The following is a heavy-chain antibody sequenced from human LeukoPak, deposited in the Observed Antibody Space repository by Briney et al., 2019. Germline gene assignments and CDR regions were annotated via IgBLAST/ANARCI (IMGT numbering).Heavy chain of an antibody. CDR1: GGSFSGYY. Sequence: SETLSLTCAVYGGSFSGYYWSWIRQPPGKGLEWIGEINHSGSTNYDPSLKSRVTISVDTSKNQFSLKLSSVTAADTAVYYCARELDSSGYMAYYYGMDVWGQGTTVTVSS. D-gene: IGHD3-22*01. CDR2: INHSGST. CDR3: ARELDSSGYMAYYYGMDV. V-gene: IGHV4-34*01. J-gene: IGHJ6*02.